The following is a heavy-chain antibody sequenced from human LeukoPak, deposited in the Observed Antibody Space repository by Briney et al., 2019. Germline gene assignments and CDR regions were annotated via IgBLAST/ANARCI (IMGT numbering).Heavy chain of an antibody. Sequence: PGGSLRLSCAASRFTFSSYWMSWVRQAPGKGLGWVANIKQDGSEKYYVDSVKGRFTISRDKAKNSLYLQMNSLRAEDTAVYYCARDDSYGSGSYLVRANNYYYGMDVWGEGTTVTVSS. CDR2: IKQDGSEK. CDR3: ARDDSYGSGSYLVRANNYYYGMDV. V-gene: IGHV3-7*01. J-gene: IGHJ6*01. CDR1: RFTFSSYW. D-gene: IGHD3-10*01.